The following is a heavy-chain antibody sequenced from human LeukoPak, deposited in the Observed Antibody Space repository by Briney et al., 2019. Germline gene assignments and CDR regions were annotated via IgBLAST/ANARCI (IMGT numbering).Heavy chain of an antibody. D-gene: IGHD2-2*01. CDR1: GFTFDDYA. Sequence: PGGSLRLSCAASGFTFDDYAMHWVRQAPGKGLEWVSGISWNSGSIGYADSVKGRFTISRDNAKNSLYLQMNSLRAEDTAVYYCAKDSWDIVVVPDVMVDYWGQGTLVTVSS. J-gene: IGHJ4*02. CDR2: ISWNSGSI. V-gene: IGHV3-9*01. CDR3: AKDSWDIVVVPDVMVDY.